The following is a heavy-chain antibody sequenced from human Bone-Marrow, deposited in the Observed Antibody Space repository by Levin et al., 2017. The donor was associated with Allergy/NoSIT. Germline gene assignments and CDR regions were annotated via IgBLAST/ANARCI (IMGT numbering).Heavy chain of an antibody. D-gene: IGHD6-6*01. V-gene: IGHV3-49*03. J-gene: IGHJ4*02. CDR2: IRSKAYGGTT. CDR3: AYSSSPRRDYDFDY. Sequence: GGSLRLSCTASGFTFGDYAMSWFRQAPGKGLEWVGFIRSKAYGGTTEYAASVKGRFTISRDDSKSIAYLQMNSLKTEDTAVYYCAYSSSPRRDYDFDYWGQGTLVTVSS. CDR1: GFTFGDYA.